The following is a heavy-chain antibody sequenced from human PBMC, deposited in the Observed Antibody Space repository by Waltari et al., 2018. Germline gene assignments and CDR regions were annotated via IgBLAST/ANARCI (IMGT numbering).Heavy chain of an antibody. CDR1: GFTFSSSW. CDR2: IKQDGSEK. D-gene: IGHD1-26*01. Sequence: VQLVESGGGLVQPGGSLRLSCAASGFTFSSSWMSWVRQAPGKGLEWVANIKQDGSEKYYVDSVKGRFTISRDNAKNSLYLQMNSLRAEDTAVYYCARVGAAPPYYFDYWGQGTLVTVSS. V-gene: IGHV3-7*01. CDR3: ARVGAAPPYYFDY. J-gene: IGHJ4*02.